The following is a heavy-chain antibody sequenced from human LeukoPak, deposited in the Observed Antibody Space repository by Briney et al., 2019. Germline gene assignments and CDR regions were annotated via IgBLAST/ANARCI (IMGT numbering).Heavy chain of an antibody. D-gene: IGHD3-22*01. Sequence: SETLSLTCTVFGYSISSGYYWGWIRQPPGKGLEWIGSIYHSGSTYYNPSLKSRVTISVDTSKNQFSLKLSSVTAADTAVYYCAREAFVYYDSSGQHDYWGQGTLVTVSS. CDR1: GYSISSGYY. CDR2: IYHSGST. J-gene: IGHJ4*02. V-gene: IGHV4-38-2*02. CDR3: AREAFVYYDSSGQHDY.